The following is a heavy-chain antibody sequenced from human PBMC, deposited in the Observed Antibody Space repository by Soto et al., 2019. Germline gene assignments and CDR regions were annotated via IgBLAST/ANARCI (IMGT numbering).Heavy chain of an antibody. Sequence: QVQLVQSGAEVIKPGASVKVSCKASGYTFSDYGISWVRQAPGQGLEWMGWISAYIDNIKFAEKFQGRVTRTTDTSTSTAYMELRSLRSDDTAVYYCARDGGAVTIFFDYWGQGTLVTVSS. V-gene: IGHV1-18*01. CDR3: ARDGGAVTIFFDY. CDR1: GYTFSDYG. D-gene: IGHD4-17*01. CDR2: ISAYIDNI. J-gene: IGHJ4*02.